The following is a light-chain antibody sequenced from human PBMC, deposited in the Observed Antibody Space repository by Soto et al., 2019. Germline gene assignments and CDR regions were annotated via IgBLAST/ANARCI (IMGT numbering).Light chain of an antibody. V-gene: IGKV3-15*01. J-gene: IGKJ1*01. CDR2: RAS. CDR3: HQYENWPQT. Sequence: EIVMTQSPATLSVSPGERATLSCRASQSISSNVAWYQQKLGQATRLLIYRASTRATGIPARFSGSGSGTEFTLTISSLQSEDFALYYCHQYENWPQTFGQGTKVEI. CDR1: QSISSN.